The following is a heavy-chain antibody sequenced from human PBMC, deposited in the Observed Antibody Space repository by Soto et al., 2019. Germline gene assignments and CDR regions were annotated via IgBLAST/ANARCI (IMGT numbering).Heavy chain of an antibody. CDR3: VKEGGTIYFDH. Sequence: EVQLVQSGGVVVQPGGSLRLSCAASGFNFDYYTMHWVRQTPGKGLVWVCLINWDGTTTYYAESMRGRFTVSRDNRRTTLYLQMYRLRPDDSALYYCVKEGGTIYFDHWGQGALVTVSS. CDR1: GFNFDYYT. CDR2: INWDGTTT. D-gene: IGHD3-16*01. J-gene: IGHJ4*02. V-gene: IGHV3-43*01.